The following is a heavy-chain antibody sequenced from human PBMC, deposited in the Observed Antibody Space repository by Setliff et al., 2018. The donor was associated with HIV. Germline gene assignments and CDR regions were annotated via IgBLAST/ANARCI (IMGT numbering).Heavy chain of an antibody. J-gene: IGHJ4*02. V-gene: IGHV4-31*03. CDR3: ATRPRIAARPFDY. CDR2: IFHSRDT. D-gene: IGHD6-6*01. CDR1: GVSVGSGDYY. Sequence: SETLSLTCSVSGVSVGSGDYYWHWIRQHPEKALEWIGYIFHSRDTYYNPSLKSRISMSVDTSKNQFSLELTSLTAADTAVYYCATRPRIAARPFDYWGQGMLVTVSS.